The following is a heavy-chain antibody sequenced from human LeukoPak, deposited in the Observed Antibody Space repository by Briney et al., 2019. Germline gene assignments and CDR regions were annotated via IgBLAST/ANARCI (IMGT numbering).Heavy chain of an antibody. CDR3: ARDPYKQGYCSSTSCYPFDY. J-gene: IGHJ4*02. D-gene: IGHD2-2*01. V-gene: IGHV3-30-3*01. CDR1: GFTFSSYA. Sequence: PGRSLRLSCAASGFTFSSYAMHWVRQAPGKGLEWVAVISYDGSNKYYADSVKGRFTISRDNSKNTLYLQMNSLRAEDTAVYYCARDPYKQGYCSSTSCYPFDYWGQGTLVTVSS. CDR2: ISYDGSNK.